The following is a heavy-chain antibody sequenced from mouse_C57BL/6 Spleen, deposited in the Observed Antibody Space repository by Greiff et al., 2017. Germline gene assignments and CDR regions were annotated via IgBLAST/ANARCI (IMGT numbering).Heavy chain of an antibody. CDR2: ISYDGSN. V-gene: IGHV3-6*01. J-gene: IGHJ1*03. D-gene: IGHD2-4*01. CDR3: ARDRDYDVDWYCDV. CDR1: GYSITSGYY. Sequence: ESGPGLVKPSQSLSLTCSVTGYSITSGYYWNWIRQFPGNQLEWMGYISYDGSNKYNPSLKNRISITRDTYKNQFFLKLNSVTTEDTATYYCARDRDYDVDWYCDVWGTGTTVTVSS.